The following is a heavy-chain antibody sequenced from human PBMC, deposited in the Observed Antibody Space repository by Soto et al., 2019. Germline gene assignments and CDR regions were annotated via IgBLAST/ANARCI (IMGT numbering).Heavy chain of an antibody. CDR1: GGSISSSNL. D-gene: IGHD6-19*01. V-gene: IGHV4-4*02. CDR2: IYHSGST. Sequence: PSETLSLTCAVSGGSISSSNLCSSVRPPPGEGVEWIGEIYHSGSTNYNPSLKRRVMISDDKSKNQFSLKLSSVTAADTAVYYFARAGSGWLSSWGQGTLVTVSS. J-gene: IGHJ5*02. CDR3: ARAGSGWLSS.